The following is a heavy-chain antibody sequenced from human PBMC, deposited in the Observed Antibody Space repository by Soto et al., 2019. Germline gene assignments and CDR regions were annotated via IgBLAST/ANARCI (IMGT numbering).Heavy chain of an antibody. CDR2: IYPGDSDT. V-gene: IGHV5-51*01. J-gene: IGHJ4*02. Sequence: GESLKISCKCSGYSFTSYWIGLVRQMPGKGLEWMGIIYPGDSDTRYSPSFQGQVTISADKSISTAYLQWSSLKASDTAMYYWARPVGRWLQLVFAFWGKGTLVTVSS. D-gene: IGHD5-12*01. CDR3: ARPVGRWLQLVFAF. CDR1: GYSFTSYW.